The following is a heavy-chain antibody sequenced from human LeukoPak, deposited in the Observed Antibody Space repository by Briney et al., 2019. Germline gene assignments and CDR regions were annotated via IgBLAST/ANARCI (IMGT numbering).Heavy chain of an antibody. Sequence: GGSLRLSCVASGFSFSDHFVDWVRQAPGKGLEWIGRARDKPHSYTTEYAASVKGRFTISRDESSQSVFLQMSSLRTEDTAVYYCARGGTVTSSSWSGGAFDIWGQGTMVTVSS. CDR2: ARDKPHSYTT. CDR3: ARGGTVTSSSWSGGAFDI. V-gene: IGHV3-72*01. CDR1: GFSFSDHF. J-gene: IGHJ3*02. D-gene: IGHD6-13*01.